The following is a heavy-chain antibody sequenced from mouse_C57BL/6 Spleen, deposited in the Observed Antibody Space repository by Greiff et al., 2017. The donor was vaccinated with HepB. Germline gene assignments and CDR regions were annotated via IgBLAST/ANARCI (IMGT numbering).Heavy chain of an antibody. Sequence: VQLQQSGPELVKPGASVKISCKASGYSFTDYNMNWVKQSNGKSLEWIGGINPNYGTTSYNQKFKGKATLTVDQSSSTAYMQLNSLTSKDSAVYYCARAGDYDYNVLLDYWGQGTSVTVSS. CDR2: INPNYGTT. J-gene: IGHJ4*01. CDR1: GYSFTDYN. CDR3: ARAGDYDYNVLLDY. V-gene: IGHV1-39*01. D-gene: IGHD2-4*01.